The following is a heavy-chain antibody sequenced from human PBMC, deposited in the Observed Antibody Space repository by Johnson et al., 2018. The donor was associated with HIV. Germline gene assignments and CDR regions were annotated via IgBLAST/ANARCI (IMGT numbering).Heavy chain of an antibody. V-gene: IGHV3-66*01. J-gene: IGHJ3*02. CDR3: AKGADYADYEGAFDI. CDR2: LYSGGSS. CDR1: DFTVGSIY. Sequence: VQLVESGGGLVQPGGSLRLSCAASDFTVGSIYMSWVRPAPGKGLEWVSLLYSGGSSYYADPVKGRFPLTRDNSKNTLYLQMNSLRVEDTAVYYCAKGADYADYEGAFDIWGQGTMVTVSS. D-gene: IGHD4-17*01.